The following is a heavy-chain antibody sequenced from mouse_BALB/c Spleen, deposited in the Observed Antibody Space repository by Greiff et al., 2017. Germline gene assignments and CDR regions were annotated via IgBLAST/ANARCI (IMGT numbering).Heavy chain of an antibody. Sequence: EVQGVESGGGLVKPGGSLKLSCAASGFTFSSYAMSWVRQSPEKRLEWVAEISSGGSYTYYPDTVTGRFTISRDNAKNTLYLEMSSLRSEDTAMYYCARDYDRYFDVWGAGTTVTVSS. CDR2: ISSGGSYT. CDR1: GFTFSSYA. D-gene: IGHD2-12*01. J-gene: IGHJ1*01. CDR3: ARDYDRYFDV. V-gene: IGHV5-9-4*01.